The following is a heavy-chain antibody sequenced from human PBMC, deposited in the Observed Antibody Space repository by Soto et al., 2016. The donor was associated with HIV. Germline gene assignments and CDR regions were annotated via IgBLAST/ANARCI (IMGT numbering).Heavy chain of an antibody. D-gene: IGHD3-10*01. Sequence: EVQLVESGGGLVKPGGSLRLSCAASGFTFSNAWMSWVRRAPGKGLEWVGRIKSKTDGGTTDYAAPVKGRFTISRDDSKNTLYLQMNSLKTEDTAVYYCTTDYYGSGSYNRFDYWGQGTLVTVSS. CDR3: TTDYYGSGSYNRFDY. V-gene: IGHV3-15*01. J-gene: IGHJ4*02. CDR1: GFTFSNAW. CDR2: IKSKTDGGTT.